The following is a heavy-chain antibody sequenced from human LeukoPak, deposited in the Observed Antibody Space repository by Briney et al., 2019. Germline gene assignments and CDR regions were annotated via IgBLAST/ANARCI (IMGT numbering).Heavy chain of an antibody. V-gene: IGHV2-5*02. Sequence: SGPTLVKPTPTLTLTCTFSGFSLRTSGVGVGWIRQPPGKALEWLALIYWDDDKRYSPSLKSRLTITKDTSKNQVVLTMTNMDPVDTATYYCAHAGGLGVLLRWDYWGQGTLVTVSS. CDR1: GFSLRTSGVG. J-gene: IGHJ4*02. D-gene: IGHD2-15*01. CDR3: AHAGGLGVLLRWDY. CDR2: IYWDDDK.